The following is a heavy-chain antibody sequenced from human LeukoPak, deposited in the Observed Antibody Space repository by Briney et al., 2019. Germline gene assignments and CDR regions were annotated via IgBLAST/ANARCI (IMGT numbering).Heavy chain of an antibody. D-gene: IGHD6-19*01. Sequence: GGSLRLSCGASGFTFRDYWMSWARQAPGKGLEWVANIQSDGNEKNYIDSVQGRFTISRDNAKTSLYLQMNSLRAEDTAVYYCARDSAVATYYGVDVWGQGTTVTVSS. V-gene: IGHV3-7*01. CDR3: ARDSAVATYYGVDV. CDR2: IQSDGNEK. J-gene: IGHJ6*02. CDR1: GFTFRDYW.